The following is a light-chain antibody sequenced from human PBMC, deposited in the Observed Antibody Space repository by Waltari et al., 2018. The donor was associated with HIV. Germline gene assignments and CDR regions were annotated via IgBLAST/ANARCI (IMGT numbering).Light chain of an antibody. CDR3: SLYMGGGIWV. Sequence: QTVVTPEPSFSVSPGGTVTLTCGLTSGSVSARSCPTWYQQTPGQAPRTLIYSTNTRSSGVPDRFSGSILGNKAALTITGAQADDESVYYCSLYMGGGIWVFGGGTKLTVL. J-gene: IGLJ3*02. CDR1: SGSVSARSC. CDR2: STN. V-gene: IGLV8-61*01.